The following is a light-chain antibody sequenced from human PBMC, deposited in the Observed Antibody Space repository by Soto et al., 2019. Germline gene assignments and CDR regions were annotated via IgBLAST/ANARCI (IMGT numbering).Light chain of an antibody. V-gene: IGKV3-11*01. CDR3: QQRGNWPLT. CDR1: QSVSSF. CDR2: DAS. J-gene: IGKJ4*01. Sequence: EIVLTQSPATLSLSPGERATLSCRASQSVSSFLACSQQKPGQAPRLLIYDASKRATGIPARFSGSGSGTDFTLTISSLEPEDFAVYYCQQRGNWPLTFGGGTKVEIK.